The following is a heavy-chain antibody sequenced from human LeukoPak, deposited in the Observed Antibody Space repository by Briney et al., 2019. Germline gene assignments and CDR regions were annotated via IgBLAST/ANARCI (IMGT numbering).Heavy chain of an antibody. CDR1: GGSISSYY. V-gene: IGHV4-59*12. D-gene: IGHD6-13*01. J-gene: IGHJ6*03. Sequence: TETLSLTCTVSGGSISSYYWSWIRQPPGKGLEWIGYIYYSGSTNYNPFLKSRVTISVDTSKNQFSLKLSSVTAADTAVYYCARANSSSGWYDPIFYYYYYMDVWGKGTTVTVSS. CDR2: IYYSGST. CDR3: ARANSSSGWYDPIFYYYYYMDV.